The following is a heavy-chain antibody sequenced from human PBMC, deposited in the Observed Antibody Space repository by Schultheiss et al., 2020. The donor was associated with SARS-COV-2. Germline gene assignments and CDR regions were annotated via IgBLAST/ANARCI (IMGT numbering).Heavy chain of an antibody. CDR1: GSTFNRYG. D-gene: IGHD6-19*01. V-gene: IGHV1-18*01. CDR2: ISTYNVNT. Sequence: GESLKISCGASGSTFNRYGISWVRQAPGQRLEWMGWISTYNVNTKYAQKFQGRVTLTTDTSTNTAYMELRSLRSDDTAVYYCATEGWLGSTRLFDSWGQGTLVTVSS. CDR3: ATEGWLGSTRLFDS. J-gene: IGHJ4*02.